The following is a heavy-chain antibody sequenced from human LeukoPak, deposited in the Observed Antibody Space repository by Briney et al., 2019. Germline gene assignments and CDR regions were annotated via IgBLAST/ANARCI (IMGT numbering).Heavy chain of an antibody. CDR3: ARGYSSGWYPSDAFDI. CDR1: GGSIGSGTYY. Sequence: SQTLSLTCTVSGGSIGSGTYYWGWIRQSPGKGLEWIGSIYYSGSTSYNPSLKSRVTISLDTSNNQFSLKLRSVTAADTAVYYCARGYSSGWYPSDAFDIWGQGTMVTVSS. D-gene: IGHD6-19*01. J-gene: IGHJ3*02. CDR2: IYYSGST. V-gene: IGHV4-39*01.